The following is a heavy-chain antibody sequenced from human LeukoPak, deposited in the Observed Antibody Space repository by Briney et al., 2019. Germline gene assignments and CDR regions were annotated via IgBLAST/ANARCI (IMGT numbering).Heavy chain of an antibody. D-gene: IGHD2-2*01. CDR3: AKGVYCSSTSCPYYHYGMDV. Sequence: GASLRLSCAASGFTFSSYAMSWVRQAPGKGLEWDSAISGSGGSTYYADSVKGRFTISRDNSKNTLYLQMNSLRAEDTAVCYCAKGVYCSSTSCPYYHYGMDVWGQGTTVTVSS. CDR1: GFTFSSYA. V-gene: IGHV3-23*01. CDR2: ISGSGGST. J-gene: IGHJ6*02.